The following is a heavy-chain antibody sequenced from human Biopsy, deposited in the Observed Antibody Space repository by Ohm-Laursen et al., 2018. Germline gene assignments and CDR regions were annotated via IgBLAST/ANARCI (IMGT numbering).Heavy chain of an antibody. CDR1: GGSVSSGGFY. V-gene: IGHV4-31*01. Sequence: SQTLSLTCTVSGGSVSSGGFYWSWIRQHPGKGLEWIGYIYYRGTTYYNPSLKSLVAISVDTSKNQFSLKLNSVTAADTAVYFCARRPYGGTRYWYFDLWGRGTLVTVSS. D-gene: IGHD4-23*01. CDR3: ARRPYGGTRYWYFDL. CDR2: IYYRGTT. J-gene: IGHJ2*01.